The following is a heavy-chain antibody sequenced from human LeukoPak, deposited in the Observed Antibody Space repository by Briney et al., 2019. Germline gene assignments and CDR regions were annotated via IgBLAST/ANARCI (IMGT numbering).Heavy chain of an antibody. CDR3: ARESVPLYGMDV. V-gene: IGHV1-69*13. CDR2: IIPIFGTA. J-gene: IGHJ6*02. D-gene: IGHD4-17*01. Sequence: SVKVSCKASGGTFSSYAISWVRQAPGQGLEWMGGIIPIFGTANYAQKFQGRVTITADESASTAYMELSSLRSEDTAVYYCARESVPLYGMDVWGQGTTVTVSS. CDR1: GGTFSSYA.